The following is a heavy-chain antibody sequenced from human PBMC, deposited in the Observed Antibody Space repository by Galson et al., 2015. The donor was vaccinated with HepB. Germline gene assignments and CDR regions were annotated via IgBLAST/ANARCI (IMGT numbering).Heavy chain of an antibody. CDR2: INSDGSSI. CDR3: ARDNWGAFDI. V-gene: IGHV3-74*01. CDR1: GFTFSSNW. D-gene: IGHD7-27*01. Sequence: SLRLSCAASGFTFSSNWMGWVRQAPGKGLVWVSRINSDGSSIAYADSVKGRFTISRDNAKNALYLQMNSLRVEDTAVHYCARDNWGAFDIWGQGTMVTVSS. J-gene: IGHJ3*02.